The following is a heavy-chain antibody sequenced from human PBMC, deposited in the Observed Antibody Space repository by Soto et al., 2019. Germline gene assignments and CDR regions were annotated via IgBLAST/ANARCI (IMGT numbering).Heavy chain of an antibody. D-gene: IGHD3-3*01. CDR3: ARDLGVDYDFWSGYYLRDYYYGMDV. V-gene: IGHV3-48*03. Sequence: GGSLRLSCAASGFTFSSYEMNWVRQAPGKGLEWVSYISSSGSTIYYADSVKGRFTISRDNAKNSLYLQMNSLRAEDTAVYYCARDLGVDYDFWSGYYLRDYYYGMDVWGQGTTVTVSS. CDR2: ISSSGSTI. J-gene: IGHJ6*02. CDR1: GFTFSSYE.